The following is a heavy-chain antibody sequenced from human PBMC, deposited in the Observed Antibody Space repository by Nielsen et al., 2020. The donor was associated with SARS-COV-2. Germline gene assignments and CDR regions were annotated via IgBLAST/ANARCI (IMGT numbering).Heavy chain of an antibody. Sequence: SETLSLTCAVYGGPFSGYYWNWIRQSPGKGLQWIGEINDSGNTDYNPSLKSRVTISVDTSKNQFSLKLSSVTAADTAVYYCARARDRVTIFGVVRDWFDPWGQGTLVTVSS. J-gene: IGHJ5*02. D-gene: IGHD3-3*01. V-gene: IGHV4-34*01. CDR1: GGPFSGYY. CDR2: INDSGNT. CDR3: ARARDRVTIFGVVRDWFDP.